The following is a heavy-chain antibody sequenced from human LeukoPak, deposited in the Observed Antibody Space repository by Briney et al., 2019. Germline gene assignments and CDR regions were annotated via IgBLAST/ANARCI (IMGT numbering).Heavy chain of an antibody. Sequence: SETLALTCGGYGGSFRDYFWTWIRQPPGKGLEGMGEVIHTGRTNYNPSLKSQVSISIDTSSHQFSLKLHSATAADTAVYYCARRTLKETENDAFDIWGEGATGTVSS. CDR1: GGSFRDYF. J-gene: IGHJ3*02. CDR3: ARRTLKETENDAFDI. CDR2: VIHTGRT. V-gene: IGHV4-34*12.